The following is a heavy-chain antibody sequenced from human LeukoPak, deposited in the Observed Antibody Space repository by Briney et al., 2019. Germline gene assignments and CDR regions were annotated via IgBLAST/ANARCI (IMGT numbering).Heavy chain of an antibody. D-gene: IGHD3-9*01. Sequence: GGSLRLSCAASGFTFSSNYMSWVRQAPGKGLEWVSVIYSGGSTYYSDSVKGRFTISRDNSKNTLYLQINSLRAEDTAVYYCARDPPLNYDILTAYGMDVWGQGTTVTVSS. V-gene: IGHV3-66*01. CDR1: GFTFSSNY. CDR2: IYSGGST. J-gene: IGHJ6*02. CDR3: ARDPPLNYDILTAYGMDV.